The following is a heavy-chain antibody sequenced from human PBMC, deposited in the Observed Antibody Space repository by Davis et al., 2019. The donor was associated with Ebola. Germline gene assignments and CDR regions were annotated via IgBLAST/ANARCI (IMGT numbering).Heavy chain of an antibody. Sequence: GESLKISCAASGFTFSSYWMSWVRQAPGKGLEWVGRIRSKANSYAPAYAASVKGRFTISRDDSKNTAYLQMNSLKTEDTAVYYCASYFEYCSSTSCYVWGMDVWGQGTTVTVSS. CDR2: IRSKANSYAP. CDR1: GFTFSSYW. J-gene: IGHJ6*02. D-gene: IGHD2-2*01. V-gene: IGHV3-73*01. CDR3: ASYFEYCSSTSCYVWGMDV.